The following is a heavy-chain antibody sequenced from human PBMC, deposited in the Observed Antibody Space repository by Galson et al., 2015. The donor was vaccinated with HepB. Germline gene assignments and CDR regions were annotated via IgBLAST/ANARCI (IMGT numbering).Heavy chain of an antibody. J-gene: IGHJ4*02. V-gene: IGHV3-7*03. CDR2: IKTDGGET. CDR1: GFTFSNYW. Sequence: SLRLSCAASGFTFSNYWMMWVRQAPGKGLEWVASIKTDGGETYHLDSVKGRFTISRDNARNSLYLQMNGLRAEDTAVYYCARDSLYSYGYDLFDYWGQGTLVTVSS. D-gene: IGHD5-18*01. CDR3: ARDSLYSYGYDLFDY.